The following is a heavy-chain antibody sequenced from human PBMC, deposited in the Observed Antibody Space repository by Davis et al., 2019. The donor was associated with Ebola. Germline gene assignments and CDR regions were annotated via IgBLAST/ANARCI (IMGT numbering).Heavy chain of an antibody. CDR2: INHSGST. CDR3: ARGYDSSGYYPGLDY. J-gene: IGHJ4*02. V-gene: IGHV4-34*01. D-gene: IGHD3-22*01. CDR1: GGSFSGYY. Sequence: MPGGSLRLSCAVYGGSFSGYYWSWIRQPPGKGLEWIGEINHSGSTNYNPSLKSRVTISVDTSKNQFSLKLSSVTAADTAVYYCARGYDSSGYYPGLDYWGQGTLVTVSS.